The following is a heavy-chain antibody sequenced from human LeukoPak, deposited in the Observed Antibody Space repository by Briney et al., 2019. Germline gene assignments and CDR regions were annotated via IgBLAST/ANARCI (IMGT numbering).Heavy chain of an antibody. CDR3: ARDGYYYDSSGYYYYLGDAFDI. Sequence: SVKVSCKASGGTFSSYAISWVRQAPGQGLEWMGGIIPIFGTANYAQKFQGRVTTTADESTSTAYMELSSLRSEDTAVYYCARDGYYYDSSGYYYYLGDAFDIWGQGTMVTVSS. V-gene: IGHV1-69*13. J-gene: IGHJ3*02. CDR2: IIPIFGTA. D-gene: IGHD3-22*01. CDR1: GGTFSSYA.